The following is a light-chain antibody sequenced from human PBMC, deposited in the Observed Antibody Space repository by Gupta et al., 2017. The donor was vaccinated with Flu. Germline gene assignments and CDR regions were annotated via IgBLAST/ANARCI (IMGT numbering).Light chain of an antibody. Sequence: SALTQPPSASGTPGQRVTFSTSRSSSNIGLYTVDWYQQLPGTAPKLLIYDYTERPSGVSDRFSGSKSGTSASRAISGLQSEDEADYYCAVWDDSRNGHYVFGAGTKVTVL. V-gene: IGLV1-44*01. CDR2: DYT. CDR3: AVWDDSRNGHYV. J-gene: IGLJ1*01. CDR1: SSNIGLYT.